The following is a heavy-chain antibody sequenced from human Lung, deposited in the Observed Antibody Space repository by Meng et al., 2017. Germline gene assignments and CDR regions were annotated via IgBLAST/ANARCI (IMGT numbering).Heavy chain of an antibody. CDR2: INPKSGDT. CDR3: ARDEDISAAGKLFGDY. V-gene: IGHV1-2*06. J-gene: IGHJ4*02. D-gene: IGHD6-13*01. Sequence: VARGGEVKSPWAAVKDLCKASGKNFPAYWVHWVGRAPGQGLEGMGRINPKSGDTHYAQRFQGRVTMTGDTSISTAYMELSGLRSDDTAMYYCARDEDISAAGKLFGDYWGQGTLVTVSS. CDR1: GKNFPAYW.